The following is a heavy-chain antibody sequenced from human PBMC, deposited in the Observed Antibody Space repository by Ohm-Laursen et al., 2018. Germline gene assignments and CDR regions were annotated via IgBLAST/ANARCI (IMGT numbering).Heavy chain of an antibody. CDR1: GITFSSYA. J-gene: IGHJ4*02. CDR3: AKDQIVGDASPYYFDY. Sequence: SLRLSCAASGITFSSYAMSWVRQAPGKGLEWVSAISGSGGSTNYADSVKGRITISRDNSKNTLYLQMNTLRAEDTAVYYCAKDQIVGDASPYYFDYWGQGTLVTVSS. CDR2: ISGSGGST. D-gene: IGHD1-26*01. V-gene: IGHV3-23*01.